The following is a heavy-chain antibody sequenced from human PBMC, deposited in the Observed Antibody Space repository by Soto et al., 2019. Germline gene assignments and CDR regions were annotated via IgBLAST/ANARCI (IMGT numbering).Heavy chain of an antibody. CDR3: ARLGYYGSGSYLYSEC. J-gene: IGHJ4*02. V-gene: IGHV4-39*01. D-gene: IGHD3-10*01. CDR1: GGSISSSSYY. CDR2: IYYSGST. Sequence: SETLSLTCTVSGGSISSSSYYWGWIRQPPGKGLEWIGSIYYSGSTYYNPSLKSRVTISVDTSKNQFSLKLSSVTAADTAVYYCARLGYYGSGSYLYSECWGQGTLVTVSS.